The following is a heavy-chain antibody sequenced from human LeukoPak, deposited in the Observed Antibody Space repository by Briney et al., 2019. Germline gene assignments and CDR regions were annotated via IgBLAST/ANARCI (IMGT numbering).Heavy chain of an antibody. V-gene: IGHV3-23*01. CDR1: GFTFSTYG. D-gene: IGHD3-22*01. CDR3: ARDGSDPYYYDSSGLDY. Sequence: PGGTLRLSCVASGFTFSTYGMSWVRQAPGKGLEWVSAISGSGGSTYYADSVKGRFTISRDNAKNSLYLQMNSLRAEDTAVYYCARDGSDPYYYDSSGLDYWGQGTLVTVSS. CDR2: ISGSGGST. J-gene: IGHJ4*02.